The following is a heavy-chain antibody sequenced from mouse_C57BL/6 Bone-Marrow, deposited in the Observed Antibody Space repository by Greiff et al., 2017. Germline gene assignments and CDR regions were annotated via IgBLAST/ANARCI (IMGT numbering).Heavy chain of an antibody. V-gene: IGHV3-6*01. CDR3: AREAYYSNSYYVDY. Sequence: VQLKESGPGLVKPSQSLSLTCSVTGYSITSGYYWNWIRQFPGNKLEWMGYISYDGSNNYNPSLKNRISITRDTSKNQFFLKLNSVTTEDTATYYGAREAYYSNSYYVDYWGQGTTLTVSS. CDR1: GYSITSGYY. D-gene: IGHD2-5*01. J-gene: IGHJ2*01. CDR2: ISYDGSN.